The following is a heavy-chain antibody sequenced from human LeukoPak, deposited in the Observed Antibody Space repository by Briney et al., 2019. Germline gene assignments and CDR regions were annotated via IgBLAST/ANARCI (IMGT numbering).Heavy chain of an antibody. J-gene: IGHJ5*02. D-gene: IGHD4-17*01. CDR1: GFTFSSYA. CDR3: ARDTRITTVTKGWWFDP. V-gene: IGHV3-30-3*01. CDR2: ISYDGSNK. Sequence: GGSLRLSCAASGFTFSSYAMHWVRQAPGKGLEWVAVISYDGSNKYYADSVKGRFTISRDNAKNSLYLQMNSLRAEDTAVYYCARDTRITTVTKGWWFDPWGQGTLVTVSS.